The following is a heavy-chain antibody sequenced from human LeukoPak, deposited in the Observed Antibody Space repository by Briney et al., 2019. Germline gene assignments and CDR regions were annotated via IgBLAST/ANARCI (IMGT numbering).Heavy chain of an antibody. CDR2: IYHSGST. J-gene: IGHJ4*02. CDR3: ARAGRFGELTDLYFDY. D-gene: IGHD3-10*01. Sequence: PSETLSLTCAVSGGSISSGGYSWRWIRQPPGKGLEWIGYIYHSGSTYYNPSLKSRVTISVDRSKNQFSLKLSSVTAADTAVYYCARAGRFGELTDLYFDYWGQGTLVTVSS. CDR1: GGSISSGGYS. V-gene: IGHV4-30-2*01.